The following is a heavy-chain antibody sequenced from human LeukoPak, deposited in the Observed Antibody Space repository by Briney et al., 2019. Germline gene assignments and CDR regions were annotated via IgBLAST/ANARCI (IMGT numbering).Heavy chain of an antibody. D-gene: IGHD6-19*01. CDR2: ITTSSTYI. Sequence: GGSLRLSCAASGFTFSSYSMSWVRQAPGKGLEWVSSITTSSTYISYADSVKGRFTISRDNAKNSLYLQMNSLRAEDTAVYYCARGKYSSGWFDYWGEGTLVTVSS. J-gene: IGHJ4*02. CDR1: GFTFSSYS. CDR3: ARGKYSSGWFDY. V-gene: IGHV3-21*01.